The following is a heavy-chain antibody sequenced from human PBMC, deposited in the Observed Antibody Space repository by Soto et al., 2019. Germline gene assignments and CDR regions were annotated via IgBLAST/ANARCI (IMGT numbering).Heavy chain of an antibody. J-gene: IGHJ5*01. CDR1: GFTFSRYS. CDR2: LSSSGGST. CDR3: DKGAPRVPTGYFDS. V-gene: IGHV3-23*01. D-gene: IGHD3-9*01. Sequence: EVQLLESGGGSLQTGGSLRLSCAASGFTFSRYSMVWVRQSPGKGLEWVSALSSSGGSTYYADSVKGRFTISRDNVKNTLYLQMNSLSADDTAVYFCDKGAPRVPTGYFDSWGQGTRVTVSS.